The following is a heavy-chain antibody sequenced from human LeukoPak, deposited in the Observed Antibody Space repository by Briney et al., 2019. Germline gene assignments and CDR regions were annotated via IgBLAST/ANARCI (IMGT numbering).Heavy chain of an antibody. V-gene: IGHV3-21*01. CDR1: GFTFSSYS. J-gene: IGHJ4*02. CDR3: ARDQGVAGWFSA. Sequence: GGSLRLSCAASGFTFSSYSMNWVRQAPGKGLEWVSSISSSSSYIYYADSVKGRFTISRDNAKNTVFLQMNGLRVDDTAMYYCARDQGVAGWFSAWGQGTLVTVSS. CDR2: ISSSSSYI. D-gene: IGHD2-15*01.